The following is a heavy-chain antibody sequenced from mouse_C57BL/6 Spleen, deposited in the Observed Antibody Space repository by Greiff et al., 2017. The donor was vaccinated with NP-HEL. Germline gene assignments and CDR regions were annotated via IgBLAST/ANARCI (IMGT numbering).Heavy chain of an antibody. Sequence: QVQLQQPGAELAKPGASVKLSCKASGYTFTSYWMHWVKQRPGQGLEWIGMIHPNSGSTNYNEKFKSKATLTVDKSSSTAYMQLSSLTSEDSAVYYCAREAYYGSSPPWFAYWGQGTLVTVSA. D-gene: IGHD1-1*01. CDR3: AREAYYGSSPPWFAY. V-gene: IGHV1-64*01. CDR1: GYTFTSYW. CDR2: IHPNSGST. J-gene: IGHJ3*01.